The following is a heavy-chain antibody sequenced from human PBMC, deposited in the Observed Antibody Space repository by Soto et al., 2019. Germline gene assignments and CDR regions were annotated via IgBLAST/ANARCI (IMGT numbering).Heavy chain of an antibody. CDR3: ARIVGATNWDYYYYYGMDV. CDR1: GGSFSGYY. Sequence: SETLSLTCTVYGGSFSGYYWSWIRQPPGKGLEWIGEINHSGSTNYNPSLKSRVTISVDTSKNQFSLKLSSVTAADTAVYYCARIVGATNWDYYYYYGMDVWGQGTTVTVSS. CDR2: INHSGST. D-gene: IGHD1-26*01. V-gene: IGHV4-34*01. J-gene: IGHJ6*02.